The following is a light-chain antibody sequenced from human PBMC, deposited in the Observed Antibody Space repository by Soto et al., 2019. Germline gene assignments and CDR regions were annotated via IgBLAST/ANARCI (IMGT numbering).Light chain of an antibody. CDR3: QQYNSYPIT. V-gene: IGKV1-5*01. CDR2: DAS. J-gene: IGKJ5*01. CDR1: QSISSW. Sequence: DIQIIQTPSTLSASVVDSVTITCRASQSISSWLAWYQQKPGKAPKLLIYDASSLESGVPSRFSGSGSGTEFTLTISSLQPDDFATYYCQQYNSYPITFGQGTRLEIK.